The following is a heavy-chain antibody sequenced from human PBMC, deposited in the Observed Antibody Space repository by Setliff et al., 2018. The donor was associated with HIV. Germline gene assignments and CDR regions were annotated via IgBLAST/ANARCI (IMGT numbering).Heavy chain of an antibody. CDR3: ARDLIRITPHGDLPF. Sequence: GASVKVSCKASGYTFTDYYIHWVRQAPGHGLEWVGRINPKSGVTSYAQNFRARVTMTRDTSSTTAYMELSTLRSDDTALYYCARDLIRITPHGDLPFWGQGILVTVSS. D-gene: IGHD2-15*01. CDR2: INPKSGVT. CDR1: GYTFTDYY. J-gene: IGHJ4*02. V-gene: IGHV1-2*06.